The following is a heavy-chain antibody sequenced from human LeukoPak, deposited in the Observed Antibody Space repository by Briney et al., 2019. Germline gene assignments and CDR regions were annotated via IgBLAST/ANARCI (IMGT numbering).Heavy chain of an antibody. Sequence: GGSLRLSCAASGFTFSSYEMNWVRQAPGKGLEWVSYISSSGSTIYYADSVKGRFTISRGNAKNSLYLQMNSLRAEDTAVYYCAREPRRRIAVAGTSDAFDIWGQGTVVTVSS. CDR3: AREPRRRIAVAGTSDAFDI. CDR2: ISSSGSTI. CDR1: GFTFSSYE. V-gene: IGHV3-48*03. J-gene: IGHJ3*02. D-gene: IGHD6-19*01.